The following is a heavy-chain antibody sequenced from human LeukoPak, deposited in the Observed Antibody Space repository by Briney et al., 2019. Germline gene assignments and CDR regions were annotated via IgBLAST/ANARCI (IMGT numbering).Heavy chain of an antibody. CDR1: GGSISSYY. CDR3: ARHSHYYDSSGYLISDAFDI. J-gene: IGHJ3*02. D-gene: IGHD3-22*01. CDR2: IYYSGST. Sequence: SETLSLTCTVSGGSISSYYWSWIRQPPGKGLERIGYIYYSGSTNYNPSLKSRVTISVDTSKNQFSLKLSSVTAADTAVYYCARHSHYYDSSGYLISDAFDIWGQGTMVTVSS. V-gene: IGHV4-59*08.